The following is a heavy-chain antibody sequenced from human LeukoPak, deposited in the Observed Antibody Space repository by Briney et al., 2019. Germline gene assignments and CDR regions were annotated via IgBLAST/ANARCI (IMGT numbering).Heavy chain of an antibody. Sequence: ASVKVSCKASGYTFTGYYMHWVRQAPGQGLEWMGWINPNSGGTNYAQKFQGRVTMTRDTSISTAYMELSRPRSDDTAVYYCARGYYYDSSGYPRFDPWGQGTLVTVSS. CDR1: GYTFTGYY. V-gene: IGHV1-2*02. CDR2: INPNSGGT. D-gene: IGHD3-22*01. CDR3: ARGYYYDSSGYPRFDP. J-gene: IGHJ5*02.